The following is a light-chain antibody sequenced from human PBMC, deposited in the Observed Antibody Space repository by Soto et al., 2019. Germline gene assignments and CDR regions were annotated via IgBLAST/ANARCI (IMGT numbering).Light chain of an antibody. CDR3: QQYYSTPLT. J-gene: IGKJ3*01. Sequence: DIVMTQSPDSLAVSLGERATINCKSSQSVLYSSNNKNYLAWYQQKPGQPPTLLIYWASTRESGVPDRFSVSGSGTDFTLTISSLQAEDVAVYYCQQYYSTPLTFGPGTKVDIK. CDR2: WAS. CDR1: QSVLYSSNNKNY. V-gene: IGKV4-1*01.